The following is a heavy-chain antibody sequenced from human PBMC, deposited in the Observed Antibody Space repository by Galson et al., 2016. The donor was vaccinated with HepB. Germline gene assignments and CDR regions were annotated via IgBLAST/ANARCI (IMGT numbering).Heavy chain of an antibody. CDR2: TYYRSKWYS. CDR3: AGGYGDHYYFYYGLDV. D-gene: IGHD4-17*01. V-gene: IGHV6-1*01. Sequence: CAISGDSVSSDSAAWHWIRQSPSRGLEWLGRTYYRSKWYSEYAVSVKSRMTIDSDTPKNQFSLHLNSVTPEDTAVYYCAGGYGDHYYFYYGLDVWSQGTTVIVSS. CDR1: GDSVSSDSAA. J-gene: IGHJ6*02.